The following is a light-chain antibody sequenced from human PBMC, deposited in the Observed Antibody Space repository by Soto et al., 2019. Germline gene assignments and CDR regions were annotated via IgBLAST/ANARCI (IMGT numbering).Light chain of an antibody. Sequence: QSALTQPPSASGTPGQRVTISCSGSSSNIGSNYVYWYQQLPGTAPKLLIYRNNQRPSGVPDRFSGSKSGTSASLAISGLRSEDEADYYCAAWDDSLSGRVLFGGGTKLTVL. V-gene: IGLV1-47*01. CDR3: AAWDDSLSGRVL. CDR2: RNN. CDR1: SSNIGSNY. J-gene: IGLJ2*01.